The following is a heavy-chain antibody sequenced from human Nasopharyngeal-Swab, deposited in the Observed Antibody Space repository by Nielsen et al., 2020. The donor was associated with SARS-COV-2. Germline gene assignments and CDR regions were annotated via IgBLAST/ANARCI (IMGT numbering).Heavy chain of an antibody. CDR3: ARILTIFGVVASYYFDY. J-gene: IGHJ4*02. D-gene: IGHD3-3*01. CDR2: IYSSWST. V-gene: IGHV4-59*01. CDR1: GGSISSYY. Sequence: SETLSLTCTVSGGSISSYYWSWIRQPSGKGLEWIGYIYSSWSTNYNPSLKSRVTISVDTSKNQFSLKLSSVTAADTAVYYCARILTIFGVVASYYFDYWGQGTLVTVSS.